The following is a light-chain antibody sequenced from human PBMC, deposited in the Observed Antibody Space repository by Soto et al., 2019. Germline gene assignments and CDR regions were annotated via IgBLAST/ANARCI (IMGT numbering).Light chain of an antibody. Sequence: QPVLTQPPSVSGAPGQRVTISCTGSSSNIGPGYDVHWYQLLPGTAPKLLIYGYNNRPSGVPDRFSGSKSGTSASLAISGLRAEDEAEYYCQSYDSSLSGSVFGGGTKLTVL. J-gene: IGLJ2*01. V-gene: IGLV1-40*01. CDR3: QSYDSSLSGSV. CDR2: GYN. CDR1: SSNIGPGYD.